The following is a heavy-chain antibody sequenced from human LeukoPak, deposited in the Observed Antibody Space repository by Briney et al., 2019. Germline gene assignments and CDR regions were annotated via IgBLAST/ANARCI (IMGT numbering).Heavy chain of an antibody. V-gene: IGHV3-7*05. J-gene: IGHJ4*02. CDR2: IKEDSSRI. Sequence: PGGSLRLSCAASGFTFSIYWMTWVRQAPGKGLEWVANIKEDSSRIHYADSVKGRFTISRGNAKNTLYLQMNSLRAEDTAVYYCAKARSGWYRFDYWGQGTLVTVSS. CDR1: GFTFSIYW. D-gene: IGHD6-19*01. CDR3: AKARSGWYRFDY.